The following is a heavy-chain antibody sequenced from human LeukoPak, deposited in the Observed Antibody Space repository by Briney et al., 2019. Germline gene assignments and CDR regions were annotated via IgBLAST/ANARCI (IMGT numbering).Heavy chain of an antibody. D-gene: IGHD2-21*01. CDR2: IKGKTDGGAT. CDR1: GFIFINGW. V-gene: IGHV3-15*01. Sequence: GGSLRLSCAASGFIFINGWMGWVRHVPGKGLEWVGHIKGKTDGGATDYAAPVKGRFTISRDDAKNTVYLQMNSLKIDDTAVYYCTTVMRGGADFDHWGQGTLVTVSS. CDR3: TTVMRGGADFDH. J-gene: IGHJ4*02.